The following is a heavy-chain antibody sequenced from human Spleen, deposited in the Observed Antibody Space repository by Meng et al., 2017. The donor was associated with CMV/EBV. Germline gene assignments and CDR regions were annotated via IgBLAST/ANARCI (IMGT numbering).Heavy chain of an antibody. CDR3: ARFPARLNYYYYGMDV. CDR2: ISSSSSYK. Sequence: GESLKISCAASGFTFSSYTMNWVRQAPGKGLEWVSSISSSSSYKYYADSVKGRFTISRDNSKNTLYLQMNSLRAEDTAVYYCARFPARLNYYYYGMDVWGQGTTVTVSS. V-gene: IGHV3-21*04. CDR1: GFTFSSYT. J-gene: IGHJ6*02. D-gene: IGHD6-6*01.